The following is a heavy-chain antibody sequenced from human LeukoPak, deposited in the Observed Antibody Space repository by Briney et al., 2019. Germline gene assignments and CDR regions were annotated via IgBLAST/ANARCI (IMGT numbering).Heavy chain of an antibody. D-gene: IGHD2-21*01. CDR1: GDSFTDYF. CDR2: INPNSGAT. Sequence: ASVKVSCKASGDSFTDYFMHWVRQAPEQGLEWMGWINPNSGATNYAQKFQGRFIMTRDTAITTAYMELSGLRSDDTAVYYCVRVGSRDRDLVFDNWGQGTLVTVSS. J-gene: IGHJ4*02. V-gene: IGHV1-2*02. CDR3: VRVGSRDRDLVFDN.